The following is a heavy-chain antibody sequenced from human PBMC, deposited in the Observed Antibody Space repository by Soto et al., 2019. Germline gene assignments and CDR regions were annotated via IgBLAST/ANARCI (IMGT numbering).Heavy chain of an antibody. D-gene: IGHD6-19*01. CDR1: GFTFSGYG. Sequence: GGSLRLSCAASGFTFSGYGMNWVRQAPGKGLEWVSYISSSSSTIYYADSVKGRFTISRDNAKNSLYLQMNSLRAEDTAVYYCAKAGPSSGSPHWGQGTLVTVSS. J-gene: IGHJ4*02. V-gene: IGHV3-48*01. CDR3: AKAGPSSGSPH. CDR2: ISSSSSTI.